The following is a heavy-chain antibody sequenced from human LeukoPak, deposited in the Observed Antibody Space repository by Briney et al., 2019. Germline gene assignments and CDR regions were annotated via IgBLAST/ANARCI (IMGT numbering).Heavy chain of an antibody. D-gene: IGHD3-10*01. J-gene: IGHJ4*02. CDR3: ASPSYYYGSGSYYPE. CDR2: IKQDGSEK. CDR1: GFTFTNYW. V-gene: IGHV3-7*01. Sequence: GGSLRLSCAASGFTFTNYWMSWVRQPPGKGLEWVANIKQDGSEKYYVDSVKGRFTISRDNAKNSLYLQMNSLRAEDTAVYYCASPSYYYGSGSYYPEWGQGTLVTVSS.